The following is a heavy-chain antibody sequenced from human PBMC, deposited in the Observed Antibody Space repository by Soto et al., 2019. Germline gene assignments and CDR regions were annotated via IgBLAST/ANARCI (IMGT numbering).Heavy chain of an antibody. CDR1: GYTFTSYD. CDR2: MNPNSGNT. D-gene: IGHD6-19*01. CDR3: ASPQQWDDAFDI. Sequence: GASVKVSCKASGYTFTSYDINWVRQATGQGLEWMGGMNPNSGNTGYAQKFQGRVTMTRNTSISTAYMELSSLRSEDTAVYYCASPQQWDDAFDIWGQGTMVTVSS. J-gene: IGHJ3*02. V-gene: IGHV1-8*01.